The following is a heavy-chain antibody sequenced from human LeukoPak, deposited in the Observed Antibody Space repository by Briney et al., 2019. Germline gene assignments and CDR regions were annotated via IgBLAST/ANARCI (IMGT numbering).Heavy chain of an antibody. V-gene: IGHV1-18*01. J-gene: IGHJ4*02. CDR2: ISAYNGNA. D-gene: IGHD3-16*02. CDR1: GYTFTSYD. CDR3: ARVSSGYYDYVWGSYRSPPQDDY. Sequence: ASVKVSCKASGYTFTSYDISWVRQAPGQGLEWMGWISAYNGNANYAQKLRGRVTMTTDTSTSTAYMELRSLRSDDTAVYYCARVSSGYYDYVWGSYRSPPQDDYWGQGTLVTVSS.